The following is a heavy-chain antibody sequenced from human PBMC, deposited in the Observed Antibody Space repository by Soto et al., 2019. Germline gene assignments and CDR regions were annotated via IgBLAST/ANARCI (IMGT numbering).Heavy chain of an antibody. CDR2: IIPIFGTA. Sequence: ASVKVSCKASGGTFSSYAISWVRQAPGQGLEWMGGIIPIFGTANYAQKFQGRVTITADESTSTAYMELSSLRSEDTAVYYCARAVYSSSSSFYGMDVWGQGTTVTVSS. D-gene: IGHD6-6*01. CDR1: GGTFSSYA. J-gene: IGHJ6*02. CDR3: ARAVYSSSSSFYGMDV. V-gene: IGHV1-69*13.